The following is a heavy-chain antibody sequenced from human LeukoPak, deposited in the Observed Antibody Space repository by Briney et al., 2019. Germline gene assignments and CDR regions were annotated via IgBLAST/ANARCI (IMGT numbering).Heavy chain of an antibody. V-gene: IGHV4-30-2*01. CDR1: GGSISSGGYY. D-gene: IGHD3-16*02. CDR3: AREQYDYVWGSYRY. Sequence: PSETLSLTCTVSGGSISSGGYYWSWIRQPPGKGLEWIGYIYHSGSTYYNPSLKSRVTISVDTSKNQFSLKLSSVTAADTAVYYCAREQYDYVWGSYRYWGQGTLVTVSS. J-gene: IGHJ4*02. CDR2: IYHSGST.